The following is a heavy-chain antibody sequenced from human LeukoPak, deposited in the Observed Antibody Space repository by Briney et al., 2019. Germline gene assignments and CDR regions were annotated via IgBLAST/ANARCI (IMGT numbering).Heavy chain of an antibody. CDR1: GFTFSSYS. D-gene: IGHD1-1*01. J-gene: IGHJ5*02. V-gene: IGHV3-21*01. Sequence: GGSLRLSCAASGFTFSSYSMNWVRQAPGKGLEWVSSISSSSSYIYYADSVEGRFTISRDNAKNSLYLQMNSLRAEDTAVYYCARDVHPLSFDPWGQGTLVTVSS. CDR2: ISSSSSYI. CDR3: ARDVHPLSFDP.